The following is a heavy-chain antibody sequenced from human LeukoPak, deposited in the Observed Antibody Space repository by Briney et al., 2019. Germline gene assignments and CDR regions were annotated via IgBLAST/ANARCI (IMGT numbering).Heavy chain of an antibody. J-gene: IGHJ4*02. V-gene: IGHV4-59*08. Sequence: SETLSLTCPVSGGSIRSYYWSWIRQPPGKGLEWIGYIYYSGSTNYNPSLKSRVTISVDTSKNQFSLKLRSVTAADTAVYYCARHQWGTTMVDYWGQGTLVTVSS. CDR2: IYYSGST. D-gene: IGHD3-16*01. CDR1: GGSIRSYY. CDR3: ARHQWGTTMVDY.